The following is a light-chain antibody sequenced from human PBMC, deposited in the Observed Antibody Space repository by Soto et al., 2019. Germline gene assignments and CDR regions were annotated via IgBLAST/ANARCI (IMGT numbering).Light chain of an antibody. V-gene: IGKV1-33*01. Sequence: DIQMTQSPYSLSASVGDRVTITCQASQDISNYLNWYQQKPGKAPKLLIYDASNLETGVPSRFSVSGSGTDFTFTISSLQPEDIATYYCQQYDNLPWTFGQGTKVESK. CDR1: QDISNY. CDR3: QQYDNLPWT. CDR2: DAS. J-gene: IGKJ1*01.